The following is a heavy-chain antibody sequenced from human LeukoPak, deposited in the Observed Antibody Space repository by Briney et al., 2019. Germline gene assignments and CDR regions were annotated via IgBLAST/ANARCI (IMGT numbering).Heavy chain of an antibody. CDR3: AREQTVAGTYYFDY. Sequence: GGSLRLSCAASGFTFSDYYMSWIRQAPGKGLEWVSYISSSSSYTNHADSVKGRFTISRDNAKNSLYLQMNSLRAEDTAVYYCAREQTVAGTYYFDYWGQGTLVTVSS. D-gene: IGHD6-19*01. CDR1: GFTFSDYY. CDR2: ISSSSSYT. V-gene: IGHV3-11*05. J-gene: IGHJ4*02.